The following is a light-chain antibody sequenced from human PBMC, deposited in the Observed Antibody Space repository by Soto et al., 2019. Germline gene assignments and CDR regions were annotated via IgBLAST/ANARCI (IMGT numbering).Light chain of an antibody. CDR1: SSDVGAYNY. CDR3: NSYTGSSTRLV. J-gene: IGLJ1*01. CDR2: EVS. Sequence: QSVLTQPASVSGSPGQSVTISCTGTSSDVGAYNYVSWYQQHPGKAPKLMIYEVSNRPSGVSNRFSGSKSGNTASLTISGLQADDEADYYCNSYTGSSTRLVFGTGTKVTVL. V-gene: IGLV2-14*01.